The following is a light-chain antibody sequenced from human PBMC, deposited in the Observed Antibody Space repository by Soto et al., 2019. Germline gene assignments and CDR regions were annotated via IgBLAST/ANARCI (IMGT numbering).Light chain of an antibody. J-gene: IGLJ2*01. CDR1: TSDVGGYNY. Sequence: QSALTQPPSASGSPGQSVTISCTGTTSDVGGYNYVSWYQQHPGKAPKLMIYEVNKRPSGVPDRFSGSKSGTTASLTVSGLQAEDEAHYYCSSYGGSNNYVVFGGGTKLTVL. CDR3: SSYGGSNNYVV. V-gene: IGLV2-8*01. CDR2: EVN.